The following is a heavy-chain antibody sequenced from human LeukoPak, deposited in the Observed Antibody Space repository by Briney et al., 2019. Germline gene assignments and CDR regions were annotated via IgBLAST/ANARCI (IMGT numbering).Heavy chain of an antibody. V-gene: IGHV3-7*03. Sequence: GGSLRLSCAASGFTFSTYWMSWVRQAPGKGLEWVANIKQDGSEKSYGDSVKGRFTISRDNAKNSMYLQMNTLRAEDTAVYYCARGVYIAAAQYAYWGQGTLVTVSS. CDR2: IKQDGSEK. J-gene: IGHJ4*02. CDR1: GFTFSTYW. CDR3: ARGVYIAAAQYAY. D-gene: IGHD6-13*01.